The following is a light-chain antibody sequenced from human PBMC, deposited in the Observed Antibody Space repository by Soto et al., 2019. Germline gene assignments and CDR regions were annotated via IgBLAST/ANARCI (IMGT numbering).Light chain of an antibody. J-gene: IGKJ3*01. Sequence: DIQMTQSPSSLSASVGDRVTITCRASQGLRNDLAWYQQKAGKAPKRLIYTASSLQSGVPSRFSGSGSGTEFPLTISSLQPEDFATYFCLQYHTFPLTFGPGTKVDIK. CDR3: LQYHTFPLT. V-gene: IGKV1-17*01. CDR2: TAS. CDR1: QGLRND.